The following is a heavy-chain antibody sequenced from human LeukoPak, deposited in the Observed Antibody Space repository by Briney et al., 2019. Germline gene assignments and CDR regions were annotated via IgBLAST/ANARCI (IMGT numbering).Heavy chain of an antibody. V-gene: IGHV4-39*01. CDR2: IYYSGST. J-gene: IGHJ4*02. D-gene: IGHD6-25*01. CDR1: GGSISSSSYY. Sequence: PSETLSLTCTVSGGSISSSSYYWGWIRQPPGKGLEWIGSIYYSGSTYYNPSLKSRVTISVDTSKNQFSLKLSSVTAADTAVYYCARSSGTGTFSYWGQGTLVTVSS. CDR3: ARSSGTGTFSY.